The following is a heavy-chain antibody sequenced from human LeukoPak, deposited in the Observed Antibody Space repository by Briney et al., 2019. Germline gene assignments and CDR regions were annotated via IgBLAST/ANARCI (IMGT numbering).Heavy chain of an antibody. CDR3: AKKSGYDSYVYYYMDV. D-gene: IGHD3-22*01. Sequence: PGRSLRLSCAVSGFTFSNYAMSWVRQAPGKGLEWVSSIGGSGDNTYYADSVKGRFTISRDNSKNTLFLQMNSLRAGDTAVYYCAKKSGYDSYVYYYMDVWGKGTTVTVSS. CDR2: IGGSGDNT. J-gene: IGHJ6*03. CDR1: GFTFSNYA. V-gene: IGHV3-23*01.